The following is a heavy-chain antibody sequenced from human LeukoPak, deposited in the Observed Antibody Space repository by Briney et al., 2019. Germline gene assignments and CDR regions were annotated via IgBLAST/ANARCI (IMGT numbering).Heavy chain of an antibody. V-gene: IGHV1-69*02. CDR3: AERDIGYCSGGSCYRYYGMDV. D-gene: IGHD2-15*01. CDR2: IIPILGIA. Sequence: ASVKVSFKASGGTFSSYTISWVRQAPGQGLEWMGRIIPILGIANYAQKFQGRVTITADKSTSTAYMELSSLRSEDTAVYYCAERDIGYCSGGSCYRYYGMDVWGQGTTVTVSS. J-gene: IGHJ6*02. CDR1: GGTFSSYT.